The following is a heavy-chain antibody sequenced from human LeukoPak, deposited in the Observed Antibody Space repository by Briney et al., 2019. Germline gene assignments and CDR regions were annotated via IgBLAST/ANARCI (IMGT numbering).Heavy chain of an antibody. CDR2: INAGNGNT. V-gene: IGHV1-3*01. Sequence: PXQXRXWMGWINAGNGNTKYSQKFQGRVTITRDTSASTAYMELSSLRSEDTAVYYCARDRDTAMEDFDYWGQGTLVTVSS. J-gene: IGHJ4*02. D-gene: IGHD5-18*01. CDR3: ARDRDTAMEDFDY.